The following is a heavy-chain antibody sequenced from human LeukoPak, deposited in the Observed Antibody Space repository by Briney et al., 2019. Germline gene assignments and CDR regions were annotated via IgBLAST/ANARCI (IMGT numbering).Heavy chain of an antibody. J-gene: IGHJ5*02. Sequence: PSETLSLTCAVSGGSISSGGYSWSWIRQPPGKGLEWIGYIYHSGSTYYNPSLKSRVTISVDRSKNQFSLKLSSVTAADTAVYYCARGTLLGSRNYDFWNLNWFDPWGQGTLVTVSS. D-gene: IGHD3-3*01. V-gene: IGHV4-30-2*01. CDR2: IYHSGST. CDR1: GGSISSGGYS. CDR3: ARGTLLGSRNYDFWNLNWFDP.